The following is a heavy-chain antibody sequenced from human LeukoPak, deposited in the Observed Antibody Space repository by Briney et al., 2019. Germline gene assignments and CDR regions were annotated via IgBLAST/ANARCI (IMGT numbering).Heavy chain of an antibody. J-gene: IGHJ2*01. Sequence: PGGSLRLSCADSGFTFSDYYMSWIRQAPGKGLEWVSYIRESGGSIYYADSVKGRFTISRDDAKNSLYLQMNTLRAEDTAVYYCARVGIAVSGYGYWYFDLWGRGTLVTVSS. CDR1: GFTFSDYY. V-gene: IGHV3-11*01. CDR3: ARVGIAVSGYGYWYFDL. D-gene: IGHD6-19*01. CDR2: IRESGGSI.